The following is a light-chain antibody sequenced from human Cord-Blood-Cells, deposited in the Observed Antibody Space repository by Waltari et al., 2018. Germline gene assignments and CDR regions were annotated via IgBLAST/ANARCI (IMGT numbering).Light chain of an antibody. Sequence: DIQMTQSSSSLSASVGDRVTITCRASQSISSYLNWYQQKPGKAPKLLIYAASSLQSGVPSRISGSGAGTDFTLTISSRQPEDFATYYCQQSYSTPPITFGQGTRLEIK. CDR1: QSISSY. CDR2: AAS. CDR3: QQSYSTPPIT. V-gene: IGKV1-39*01. J-gene: IGKJ5*01.